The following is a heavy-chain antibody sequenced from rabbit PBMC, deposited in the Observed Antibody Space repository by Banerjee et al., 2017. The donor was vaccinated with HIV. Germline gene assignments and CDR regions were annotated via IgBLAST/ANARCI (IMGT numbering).Heavy chain of an antibody. CDR1: GFHLSSYYY. CDR2: IDPGFGSI. D-gene: IGHD6-1*01. V-gene: IGHV1S43*01. CDR3: ARGVGDAGYGYPLNL. Sequence: QSLEESGGGLVKPGASLTLTCTASGFHLSSYYYMCWVRPAPGKGLEWIGHIDPGFGSIYYASWVNGRFTITRNINLNTVDLKMTSLTAADTATYFCARGVGDAGYGYPLNLWGQGTLVTVS. J-gene: IGHJ3*01.